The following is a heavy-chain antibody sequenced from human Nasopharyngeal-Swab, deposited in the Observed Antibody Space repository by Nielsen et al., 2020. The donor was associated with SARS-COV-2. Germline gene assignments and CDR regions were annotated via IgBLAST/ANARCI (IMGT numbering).Heavy chain of an antibody. D-gene: IGHD2-15*01. CDR1: GFTLSSND. CDR2: ISGSGGST. CDR3: AKICGGSGGSCSLDY. V-gene: IGHV3-23*01. J-gene: IGHJ4*02. Sequence: GESLKNACADSGFTLSSNDMSWVRQAPGKGLEWVSAISGSGGSTYYADSVKGRFTISRDNSKNTLYLQMNSLRAEDTAVYYCAKICGGSGGSCSLDYWGQGTLVTVSS.